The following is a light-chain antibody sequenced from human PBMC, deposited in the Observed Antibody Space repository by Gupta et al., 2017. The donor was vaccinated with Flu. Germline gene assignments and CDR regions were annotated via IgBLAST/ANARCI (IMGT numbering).Light chain of an antibody. CDR2: DDT. V-gene: IGLV3-21*02. CDR1: TIASNS. CDR3: QVWESSSEVL. Sequence: YLRTQPCSVSVAPGPAAGTACGGDTIASNSTHWYHQNTGQATVLIVYDDTNRPPGIPERFSGSNSGYTATLTMSRVEAGDEADDHYQVWESSSEVLFGGGTKLAVL. J-gene: IGLJ3*02.